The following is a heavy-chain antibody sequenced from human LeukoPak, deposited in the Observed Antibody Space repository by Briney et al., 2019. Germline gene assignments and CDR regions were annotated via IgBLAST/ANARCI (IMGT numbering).Heavy chain of an antibody. J-gene: IGHJ3*02. V-gene: IGHV4-39*07. CDR1: SGSISTSNYY. Sequence: SETLSLTCTVSSGSISTSNYYWGWVRQPPGKALEWIGNIFYSGSTYYSPSLKSRVTISLDTSRNQFSLKLNSVTAADTAVYYCAKSNAYGLIDIWGQGTMVTVSS. D-gene: IGHD3-16*01. CDR3: AKSNAYGLIDI. CDR2: IFYSGST.